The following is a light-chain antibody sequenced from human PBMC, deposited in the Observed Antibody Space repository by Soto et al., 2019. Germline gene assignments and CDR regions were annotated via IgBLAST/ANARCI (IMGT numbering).Light chain of an antibody. CDR2: DDS. CDR3: QVWDSSSDHVV. J-gene: IGLJ2*01. CDR1: NIGSIS. V-gene: IGLV3-21*02. Sequence: SYEPTQPPSVSVAPGQTARITCGGNNIGSISVHWYQQKPGQAPVLVVYDDSDRPSGIPERFSGSNSGNTATLTISRVEAGDEADYYCQVWDSSSDHVVFGGGTKVTVL.